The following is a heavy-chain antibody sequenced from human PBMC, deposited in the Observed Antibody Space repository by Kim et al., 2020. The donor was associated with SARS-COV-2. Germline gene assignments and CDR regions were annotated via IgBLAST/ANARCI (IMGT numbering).Heavy chain of an antibody. J-gene: IGHJ2*01. Sequence: YNPALKSRVTISVDRSKNQSSLKLSSVTAADTAVYYCARALDGGMGYFDLWGRGTLVTVSS. D-gene: IGHD1-1*01. V-gene: IGHV4-30-2*01. CDR3: ARALDGGMGYFDL.